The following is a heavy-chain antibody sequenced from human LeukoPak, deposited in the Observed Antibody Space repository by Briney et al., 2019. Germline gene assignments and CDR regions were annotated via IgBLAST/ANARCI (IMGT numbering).Heavy chain of an antibody. CDR1: GYSFTSYW. CDR3: ATVPFMIRGIISGDL. D-gene: IGHD3-10*01. J-gene: IGHJ4*02. Sequence: GESLKMSCEGSGYSFTSYWMAWVRQMPGKGLEWMGLIYPDDSDTRYSPSFQGQVTISADKSISTAYLQWSSLKASDTAMYYCATVPFMIRGIISGDLWGQGTQITVSS. CDR2: IYPDDSDT. V-gene: IGHV5-51*01.